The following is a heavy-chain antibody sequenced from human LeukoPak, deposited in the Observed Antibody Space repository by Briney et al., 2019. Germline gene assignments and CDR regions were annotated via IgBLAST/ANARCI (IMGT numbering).Heavy chain of an antibody. D-gene: IGHD6-13*01. V-gene: IGHV1-2*02. CDR2: INPNSGDT. CDR1: GYTFTGYY. Sequence: ASVKVSCKASGYTFTGYYMHWVRPAPGQGLEWMGWINPNSGDTKYAQKFQGRITMTRDTSISTAYMELTRLRSDDSAVYYCARGETEETGTRPDAFDIWGQGTMVTVSS. CDR3: ARGETEETGTRPDAFDI. J-gene: IGHJ3*02.